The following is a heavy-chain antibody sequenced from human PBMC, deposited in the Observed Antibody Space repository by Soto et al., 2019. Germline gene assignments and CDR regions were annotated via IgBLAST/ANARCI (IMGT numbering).Heavy chain of an antibody. V-gene: IGHV3-21*01. CDR1: GFTFSTYS. D-gene: IGHD6-19*01. CDR2: ISSSSSDV. J-gene: IGHJ4*02. CDR3: VRDFVAATGFFEY. Sequence: PVWSLRLSCAASGFTFSTYSMNWVRQAPGKGLEWVSSISSSSSDVFYADSVKGRFTISRDNAKNSLYLQMNSLRVEDTAVYYCVRDFVAATGFFEYWGLGTLVTVSS.